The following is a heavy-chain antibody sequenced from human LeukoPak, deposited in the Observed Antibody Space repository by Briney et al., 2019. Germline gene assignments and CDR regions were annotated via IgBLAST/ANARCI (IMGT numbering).Heavy chain of an antibody. Sequence: QPAGSLRLSCAASGCTVSSNYMSWVRQAPGKGLEWVSFIYSGGSTYYADSVKGRFTISRDNSKNTLYLQMNSLRAEDTAVYYCASGGYTVVTYFDYWGQGTLVTVSS. CDR2: IYSGGST. J-gene: IGHJ4*02. CDR1: GCTVSSNY. CDR3: ASGGYTVVTYFDY. V-gene: IGHV3-66*02. D-gene: IGHD4-23*01.